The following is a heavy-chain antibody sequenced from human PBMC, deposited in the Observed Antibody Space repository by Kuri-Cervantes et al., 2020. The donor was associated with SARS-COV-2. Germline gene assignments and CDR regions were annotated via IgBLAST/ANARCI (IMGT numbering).Heavy chain of an antibody. Sequence: GESLKISCAASGISFNNAWMGWVRQTPGKGLEWVGRLKSRSDGGARDYAEPVKGRFVISRDDSKNTLYLQMNSLKTEDTAVYYCTTVLVFGWFDPWGQGTLVTVSS. D-gene: IGHD3-16*01. CDR2: LKSRSDGGAR. CDR3: TTVLVFGWFDP. V-gene: IGHV3-15*01. CDR1: GISFNNAW. J-gene: IGHJ5*02.